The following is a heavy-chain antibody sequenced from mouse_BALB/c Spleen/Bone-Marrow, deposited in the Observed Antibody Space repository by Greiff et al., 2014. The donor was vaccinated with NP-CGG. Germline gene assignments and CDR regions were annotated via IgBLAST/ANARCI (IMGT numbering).Heavy chain of an antibody. V-gene: IGHV1-69*02. CDR3: TRSYGSSYEYYFDY. CDR1: GYTFTSYW. J-gene: IGHJ2*01. CDR2: IYPSDSYT. Sequence: QVQLQQSGAELVRPGASVKLSCKASGYTFTSYWINWVKQRPGQGLELIGNIYPSDSYTNYNQKFKDKATLTVDKSSSTAYMQLSSPTSEDSAVYYCTRSYGSSYEYYFDYWGQGTTLTVSS. D-gene: IGHD1-1*01.